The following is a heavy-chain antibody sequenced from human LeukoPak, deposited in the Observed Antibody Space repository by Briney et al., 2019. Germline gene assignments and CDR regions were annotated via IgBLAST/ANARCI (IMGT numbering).Heavy chain of an antibody. D-gene: IGHD3-22*01. V-gene: IGHV2-70*11. CDR1: GFSLSTSGMC. J-gene: IGHJ3*02. CDR3: ARIRAGYYDSSVPDAFDI. Sequence: SGPTLVNPTQTLTLTCTFSGFSLSTSGMCVSWIRQPPGKALEWLARIDWDDDKYYSTSLKTRLTISKDTSKNQVVLTMTNMDPVDTATYYCARIRAGYYDSSVPDAFDIWGQGTMATVSS. CDR2: IDWDDDK.